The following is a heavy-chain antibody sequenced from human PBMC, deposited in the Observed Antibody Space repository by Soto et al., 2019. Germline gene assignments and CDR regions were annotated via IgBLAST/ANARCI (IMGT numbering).Heavy chain of an antibody. D-gene: IGHD1-26*01. CDR3: ARAGGSDSFDY. CDR2: INHLETT. Sequence: SETLSLTCTVSGASITFGGYSWSWIRQTPGKGLEWIGYINHLETTFYNPSFESRLTLSIDRAKNQFSLKLHSTSAADRAVYFCARAGGSDSFDYWGQGILVTVSS. J-gene: IGHJ4*02. V-gene: IGHV4-30-2*01. CDR1: GASITFGGYS.